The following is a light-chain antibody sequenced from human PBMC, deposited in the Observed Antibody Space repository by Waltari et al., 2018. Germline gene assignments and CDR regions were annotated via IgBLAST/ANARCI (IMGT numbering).Light chain of an antibody. V-gene: IGKV1-39*01. J-gene: IGKJ4*01. CDR3: QQSYSTPPT. Sequence: DIQMTKSPPSLSASVGARVTTTCRASQSISSYLNWYQQKPGKAPKLLIYAASSLQSGVPSRFSGSGSGTDFTLTISSLQPEDFATYYCQQSYSTPPTFGGGTKVEIK. CDR2: AAS. CDR1: QSISSY.